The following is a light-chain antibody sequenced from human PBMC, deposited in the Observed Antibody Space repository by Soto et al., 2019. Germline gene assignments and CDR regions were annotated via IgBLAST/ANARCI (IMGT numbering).Light chain of an antibody. V-gene: IGLV2-14*01. J-gene: IGLJ1*01. CDR3: SSYTTSNTLLYV. CDR2: DVS. CDR1: SSDVVTYNY. Sequence: QSALTQPASVSGSPGQSITISCTGTSSDVVTYNYVSWYQQHPGKVPKLLIYDVSNRPSGVSNRFSGSKSGNTASLTISGLQAEDEADYYCSSYTTSNTLLYVFGTGTKVTVL.